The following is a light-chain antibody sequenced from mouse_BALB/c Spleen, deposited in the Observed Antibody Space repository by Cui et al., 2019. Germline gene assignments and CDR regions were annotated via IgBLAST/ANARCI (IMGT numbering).Light chain of an antibody. Sequence: QIVLTQSPAIMSASPGEKVTMTCSASSSVRYIYWYQQKPGTSPRLLIYDTTSLASGVPVRFSGSGSGTSFSLTISRMEAEDGATYYCQQWNSYPQTFGGGTKLEIK. CDR3: QQWNSYPQT. V-gene: IGKV4-55*01. CDR1: SSVRY. CDR2: DTT. J-gene: IGKJ1*01.